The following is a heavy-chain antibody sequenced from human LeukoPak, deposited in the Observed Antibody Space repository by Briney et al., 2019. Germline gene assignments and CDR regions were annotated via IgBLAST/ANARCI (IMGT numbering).Heavy chain of an antibody. CDR2: IIPIFGTA. Sequence: GSSVKVSCKAFGGTFSSYAISWVRQAPGQGLEWMGGIIPIFGTANYAQKFQGRVTITTDESTSTAYMELSSLRSEDTAVYYCARESSSHYNAIDYWGQGTLVTVSS. CDR3: ARESSSHYNAIDY. CDR1: GGTFSSYA. J-gene: IGHJ4*02. D-gene: IGHD6-13*01. V-gene: IGHV1-69*05.